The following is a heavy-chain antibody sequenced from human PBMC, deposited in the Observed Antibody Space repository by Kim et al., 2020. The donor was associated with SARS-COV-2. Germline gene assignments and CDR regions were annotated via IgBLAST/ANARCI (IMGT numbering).Heavy chain of an antibody. CDR2: GSDK. V-gene: IGHV3-7*01. Sequence: GSDKNYVDAVRVRFTTSRDNAKNSLYLQMTSLRAEETAVYYCARGNNMEVWGQGTTVTVSS. CDR3: ARGNNMEV. D-gene: IGHD1-1*01. J-gene: IGHJ6*02.